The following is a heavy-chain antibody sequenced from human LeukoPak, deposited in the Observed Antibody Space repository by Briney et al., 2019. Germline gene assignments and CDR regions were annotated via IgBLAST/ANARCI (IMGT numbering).Heavy chain of an antibody. D-gene: IGHD6-19*01. CDR2: ISADNGNT. V-gene: IGHV1-18*01. J-gene: IGHJ4*02. CDR3: ATRDSCWYGYTTLEYYFDY. CDR1: GYTFTSYG. Sequence: ASVRVSCTASGYTFTSYGISWVRQAPGQGLEWMACISADNGNTNYAQTLQGRITITTDTSTNTPYMELRSLRSDDTAVYYCATRDSCWYGYTTLEYYFDYWGQGTLVTVSS.